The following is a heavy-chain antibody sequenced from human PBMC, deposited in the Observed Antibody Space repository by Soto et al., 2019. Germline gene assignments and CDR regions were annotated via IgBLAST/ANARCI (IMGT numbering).Heavy chain of an antibody. D-gene: IGHD3-3*01. V-gene: IGHV2-26*01. CDR3: ARPRSAYNFWSGGYDS. Sequence: QVTLKESRPVLVKPTETLTLTCTVSGFSLSRVTMGVSWIRLPPGKALEWLAHIFSNDKKSYTTSLKHRLTISKDTSKSQVVLTMTNMHSVDTATDYCARPRSAYNFWSGGYDSWGRGTLVTVSS. J-gene: IGHJ4*02. CDR2: IFSNDKK. CDR1: GFSLSRVTMG.